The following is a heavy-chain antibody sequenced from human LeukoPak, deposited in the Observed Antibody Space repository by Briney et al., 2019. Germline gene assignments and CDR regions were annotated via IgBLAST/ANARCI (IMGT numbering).Heavy chain of an antibody. D-gene: IGHD6-6*01. J-gene: IGHJ4*02. CDR1: GLTVSSNY. Sequence: GGSLRLSCAASGLTVSSNYMSWVRQAPGKGLEWVSVIYSGGSTYYADSVKGRFTISRDNSKNTLYLQMNSLRAEDTAVYYCARLTRYSSSSGGNDFDYWGQGTLVTVSS. V-gene: IGHV3-53*01. CDR2: IYSGGST. CDR3: ARLTRYSSSSGGNDFDY.